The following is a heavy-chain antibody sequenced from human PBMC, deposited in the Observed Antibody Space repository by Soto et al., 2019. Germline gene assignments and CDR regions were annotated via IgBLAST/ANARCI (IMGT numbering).Heavy chain of an antibody. CDR2: IFPRDSDT. CDR3: AKHGEHVVASRMDI. CDR1: GYGFSNYW. J-gene: IGHJ6*02. Sequence: PGESLKISCEGSGYGFSNYWIGWVRQKSGKGLEWMGIIFPRDSDTKYNPSLQGQVSISADKSISTAYLQWSSLKASDTAMYYCAKHGEHVVASRMDIWGQGTTVTVSS. D-gene: IGHD2-2*01. V-gene: IGHV5-51*01.